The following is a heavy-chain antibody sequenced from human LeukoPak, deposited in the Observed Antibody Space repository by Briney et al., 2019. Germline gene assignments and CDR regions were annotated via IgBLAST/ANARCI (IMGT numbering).Heavy chain of an antibody. V-gene: IGHV3-74*01. D-gene: IGHD2-2*01. CDR1: GFTFSSYW. CDR2: MNSDGSST. CDR3: ARGVGYCSSTSCYWWFDP. J-gene: IGHJ5*02. Sequence: GGSLRLSCAASGFTFSSYWMHWVRQAPGKGLVWVSRMNSDGSSTSYADSVKGRFTISRDNAKNTLYLQMNSLRAEDTAVYYCARGVGYCSSTSCYWWFDPWGQGTLVTVSS.